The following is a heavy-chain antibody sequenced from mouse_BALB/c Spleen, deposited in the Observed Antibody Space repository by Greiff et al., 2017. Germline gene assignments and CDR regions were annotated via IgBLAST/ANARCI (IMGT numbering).Heavy chain of an antibody. Sequence: EVQVVESGGGLVKPGGSLKLSCAASGFTFSDYYMYWVRQTPEKRLEWVATISDGGSYTYYPDSVKGRFTISRDNAKNNLYLQMSSLKSEDTAMYYCARDQGTATAWFAYWGQGTLVTVSA. CDR1: GFTFSDYY. CDR3: ARDQGTATAWFAY. CDR2: ISDGGSYT. J-gene: IGHJ3*01. V-gene: IGHV5-4*02. D-gene: IGHD1-2*01.